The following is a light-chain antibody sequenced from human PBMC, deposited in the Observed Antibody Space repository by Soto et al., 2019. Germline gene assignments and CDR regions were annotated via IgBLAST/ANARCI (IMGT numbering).Light chain of an antibody. CDR3: QQYGSSPFT. V-gene: IGKV3-15*01. CDR2: RAS. CDR1: QTIYSN. Sequence: IVMTQSPATLSVSPGERATLSCRAGQTIYSNVAWYQQRPGQAPRLLIYRASTRATGVPARFSGSGSGTDFTLTISRLEPEDFAVYYCQQYGSSPFTFGPGTKVDI. J-gene: IGKJ3*01.